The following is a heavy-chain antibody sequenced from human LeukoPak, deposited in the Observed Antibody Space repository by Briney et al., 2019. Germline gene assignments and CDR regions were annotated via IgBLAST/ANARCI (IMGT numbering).Heavy chain of an antibody. Sequence: GGSLRLSCAASGFTFSSYAMHWVRQAPGKGLEWVAVISYDGSNKYYADSVKGRFTISRDNSKNTLYLQMNSLRAEDTAVYYCARDLAYDFWSSYYYYGMDVWGQGTTVTVSS. J-gene: IGHJ6*02. CDR2: ISYDGSNK. CDR1: GFTFSSYA. CDR3: ARDLAYDFWSSYYYYGMDV. V-gene: IGHV3-30-3*01. D-gene: IGHD3-3*01.